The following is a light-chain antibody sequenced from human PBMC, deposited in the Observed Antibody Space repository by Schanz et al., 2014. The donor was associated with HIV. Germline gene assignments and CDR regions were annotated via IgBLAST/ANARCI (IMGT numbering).Light chain of an antibody. Sequence: QSVLTQPPSASGTPGQRVTISCSGGTSNVGGNTVHWYHQLPGTAPTLLIYDNYKRPSGIPDRFSGSKSGTSATLVITGLQTGDEADYYCGTWDNGLSARVFGGGTKLTVL. CDR3: GTWDNGLSARV. V-gene: IGLV1-51*01. CDR2: DNY. J-gene: IGLJ3*02. CDR1: TSNVGGNT.